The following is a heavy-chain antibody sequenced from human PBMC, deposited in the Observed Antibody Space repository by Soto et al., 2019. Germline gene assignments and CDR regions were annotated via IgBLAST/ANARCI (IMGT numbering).Heavy chain of an antibody. CDR2: IIPIFGTA. J-gene: IGHJ6*02. D-gene: IGHD6-13*01. Sequence: SVKVSCKASGGTFSSYAISWVRQAPGQGLEWMGGIIPIFGTANYAQKFQGRVTITADESTSTAYMELSSLRSEDTAVYYCARAGSRQQLARYYYYGMDVWGQGTTVTVSS. CDR1: GGTFSSYA. CDR3: ARAGSRQQLARYYYYGMDV. V-gene: IGHV1-69*13.